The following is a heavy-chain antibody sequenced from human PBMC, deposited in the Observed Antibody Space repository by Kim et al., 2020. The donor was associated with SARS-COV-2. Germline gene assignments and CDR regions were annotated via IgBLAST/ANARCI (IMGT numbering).Heavy chain of an antibody. CDR3: ARGSGWAFDY. V-gene: IGHV1-3*01. Sequence: TKYSQKFRYRVTITRDTTASTAYMELSSLRSEDTAVYYCARGSGWAFDYWGQGTLVTVAS. CDR2: T. J-gene: IGHJ4*02. D-gene: IGHD6-19*01.